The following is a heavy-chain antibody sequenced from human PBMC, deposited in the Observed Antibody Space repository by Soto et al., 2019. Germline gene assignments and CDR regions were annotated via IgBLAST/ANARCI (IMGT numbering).Heavy chain of an antibody. Sequence: SETLSLTCTVSGGSIRSYYWTWIRQPPGKGLEWIGYIYYSGSTNYNPSLKSRVTISVDTSKNQFSLKLNSVTAADTAVYYCARDRQYCTGGSCYSAIGYWGQGTLVTVSS. V-gene: IGHV4-59*01. CDR2: IYYSGST. J-gene: IGHJ4*02. CDR1: GGSIRSYY. D-gene: IGHD2-15*01. CDR3: ARDRQYCTGGSCYSAIGY.